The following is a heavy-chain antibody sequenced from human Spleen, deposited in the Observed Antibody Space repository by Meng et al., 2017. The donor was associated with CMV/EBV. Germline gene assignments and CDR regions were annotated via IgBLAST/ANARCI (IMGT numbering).Heavy chain of an antibody. J-gene: IGHJ4*02. CDR2: IQVIGHT. V-gene: IGHV4-4*07. Sequence: QVQITQSGPGLVKPSEPLSLTCIVSGASIKNYNWNWVRQPAGQGLEWIGLIQVIGHTVYNPSLKSRVTVSLDASKSQFSLTLNSVTAADTATYYCAGSRPGGGACDYWGQGILVTVSS. CDR1: GASIKNYN. CDR3: AGSRPGGGACDY. D-gene: IGHD3-16*01.